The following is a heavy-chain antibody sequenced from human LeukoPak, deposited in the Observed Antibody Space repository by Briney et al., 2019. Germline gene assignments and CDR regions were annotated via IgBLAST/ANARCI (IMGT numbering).Heavy chain of an antibody. D-gene: IGHD1-26*01. CDR2: ISSSTSYI. J-gene: IGHJ4*02. CDR1: GFIFSTYS. V-gene: IGHV3-21*01. Sequence: PGGSLRLSCAASGFIFSTYSMNWVRQAPGKGLEWVSSISSSTSYIYYADSVKGRFTISRVNAKNSLYLQMNSLRPEDTAVYYCARENSGSYYQFDCWGQGTLVTVSS. CDR3: ARENSGSYYQFDC.